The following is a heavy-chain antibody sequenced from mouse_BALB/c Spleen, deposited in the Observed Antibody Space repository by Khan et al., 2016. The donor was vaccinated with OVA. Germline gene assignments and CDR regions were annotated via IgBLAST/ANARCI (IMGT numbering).Heavy chain of an antibody. CDR3: VRFHGGY. Sequence: QIQLVQSGPALPPPGSPFPLSFPSFFSPFKDYVMNWVKQSPGEGLKWMGWMNTYTGEPTYADDFEGRFAFSLETSANTAYLQISSLKDEDTATYFCVRFHGGYWGQGTALTVSS. V-gene: IGHV9-3-1*01. CDR2: MNTYTGEP. CDR1: FSPFKDYV. J-gene: IGHJ2*01.